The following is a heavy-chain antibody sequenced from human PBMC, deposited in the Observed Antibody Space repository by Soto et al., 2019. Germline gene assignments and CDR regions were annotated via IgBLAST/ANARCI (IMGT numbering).Heavy chain of an antibody. CDR1: GFTFRKHL. CDR2: IKTDGSFT. CDR3: ARDNNWSLDY. D-gene: IGHD1-1*01. Sequence: SLRLSCAACGFTFRKHLMHWVRQAPGKGLVWVSHIKTDGSFTRDADSVKGRFTISRDNARNTLYLQMNSLRAEDTAVYYCARDNNWSLDYWGQGTPVTVSS. V-gene: IGHV3-74*01. J-gene: IGHJ4*02.